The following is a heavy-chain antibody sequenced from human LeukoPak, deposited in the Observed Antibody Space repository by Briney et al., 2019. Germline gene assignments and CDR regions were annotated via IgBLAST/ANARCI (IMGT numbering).Heavy chain of an antibody. CDR3: ARDFIEYCSGGSCSALDY. CDR2: ISTSSSYI. V-gene: IGHV3-21*01. D-gene: IGHD2-15*01. Sequence: GGSLRLSCVASGFTFTNYAMSWVRQAPGKGLEWVSSISTSSSYIYYADSVKGRFTISRDNAKNSLYLQMNSLRAEDTAVYYCARDFIEYCSGGSCSALDYWGQGTLVTVSS. J-gene: IGHJ4*02. CDR1: GFTFTNYA.